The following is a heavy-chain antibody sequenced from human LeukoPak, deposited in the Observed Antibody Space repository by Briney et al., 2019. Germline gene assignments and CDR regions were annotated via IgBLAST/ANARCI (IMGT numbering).Heavy chain of an antibody. D-gene: IGHD2-2*01. J-gene: IGHJ3*02. CDR3: ARDLATYCSSTSCRGSAFDI. CDR1: GGSVSSGSYY. CDR2: IYYSGST. Sequence: SETLSLTCTVSGGSVSSGSYYWSWIRQPPGKGLEWIGYIYYSGSTNCNPSLKSRVTISVDTSKNQFSLKLSSVTAADTAVYYCARDLATYCSSTSCRGSAFDIWGQGTMVTVSS. V-gene: IGHV4-61*01.